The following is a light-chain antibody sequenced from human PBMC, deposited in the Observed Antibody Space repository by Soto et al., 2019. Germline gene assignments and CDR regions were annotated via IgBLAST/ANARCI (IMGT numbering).Light chain of an antibody. CDR3: HNYNSAPPGT. CDR1: QGISNY. Sequence: DIQMTQSPSSLSASVGGRVTITCRASQGISNYLAWYQQKPGKGPNLLIYSASTLQSGVPSRFSGSGPGTDFTLTISSLQPADVATYYCHNYNSAPPGTFGQGTKVEIK. V-gene: IGKV1-27*01. J-gene: IGKJ1*01. CDR2: SAS.